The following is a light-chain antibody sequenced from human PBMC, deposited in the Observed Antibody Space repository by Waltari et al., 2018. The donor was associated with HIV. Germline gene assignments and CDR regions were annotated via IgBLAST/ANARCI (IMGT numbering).Light chain of an antibody. V-gene: IGLV4-69*01. CDR1: SGHSNYA. J-gene: IGLJ3*02. Sequence: QLVLTQSPSASASLRASVKLTCTLSSGHSNYAIAWHQQQPEQGPRYLMKLNSDGSHYKGDGIPDRFSGSSSGAERYLTISSLQSEDEADYYCQTWGTGMVFGGGTKLTVL. CDR3: QTWGTGMV. CDR2: LNSDGSH.